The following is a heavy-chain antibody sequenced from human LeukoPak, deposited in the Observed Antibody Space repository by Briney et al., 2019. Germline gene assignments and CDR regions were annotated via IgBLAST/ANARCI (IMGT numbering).Heavy chain of an antibody. D-gene: IGHD1-1*01. CDR2: IRSKAYGETA. J-gene: IGHJ4*02. V-gene: IGHV3-49*04. CDR3: TRDRGAYNLYDY. CDR1: RFTFRNYG. Sequence: PGGSLRLSCAASRFTFRNYGMHWVRQAPGKGLEWVGFIRSKAYGETADYAASVKGRFTISRDDSKAIAYLQMNSLKTEDTAVYHCTRDRGAYNLYDYWGQGTLVTVSS.